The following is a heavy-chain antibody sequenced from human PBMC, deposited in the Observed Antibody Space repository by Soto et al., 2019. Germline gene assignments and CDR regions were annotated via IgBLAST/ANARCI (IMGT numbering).Heavy chain of an antibody. CDR2: IYYSGST. J-gene: IGHJ5*02. Sequence: QLQLQESGPGLVKPSETLSLTCTVSGGSISSSSYYWGWIRQPPGKGLEWIGRIYYSGSTYYNPSLKSRVTLSVDTSKNQFSLKLSSVTAADTAVYYCARQDIVVVVAATGVNWFDPWGQGTLVTVSS. CDR3: ARQDIVVVVAATGVNWFDP. D-gene: IGHD2-15*01. CDR1: GGSISSSSYY. V-gene: IGHV4-39*01.